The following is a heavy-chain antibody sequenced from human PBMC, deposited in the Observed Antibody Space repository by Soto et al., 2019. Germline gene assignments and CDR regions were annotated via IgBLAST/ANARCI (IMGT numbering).Heavy chain of an antibody. CDR3: ARGVATNEFDS. Sequence: QVQLQESGPGLVKPSETLSLTCTVSGGSINSDYWSWIRQPPGKGLEWIGYIFYSGYTKHDPSLKSRVTISVDTSKTQFSLTLSSVTAADTAVYYCARGVATNEFDSWAQGTLVTVSS. V-gene: IGHV4-59*01. CDR1: GGSINSDY. CDR2: IFYSGYT. J-gene: IGHJ4*02. D-gene: IGHD5-12*01.